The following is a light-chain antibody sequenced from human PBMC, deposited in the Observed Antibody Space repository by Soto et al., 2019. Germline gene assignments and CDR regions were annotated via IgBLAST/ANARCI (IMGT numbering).Light chain of an antibody. Sequence: EIVLTQSPGALSLSPGERVTLSCRASQRVSSCYLAWYQQKFGQAPRLLIYDASRRAAGIPERFSGSGSGTDFTLTINRLEPEDFAVYYCQQYGSSPTFGLGTKV. V-gene: IGKV3-20*01. J-gene: IGKJ1*01. CDR1: QRVSSCY. CDR3: QQYGSSPT. CDR2: DAS.